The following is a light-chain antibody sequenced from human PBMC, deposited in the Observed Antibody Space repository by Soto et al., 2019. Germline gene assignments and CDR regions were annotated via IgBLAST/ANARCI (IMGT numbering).Light chain of an antibody. CDR1: SSNIGNNY. CDR2: ENN. V-gene: IGLV1-51*02. J-gene: IGLJ1*01. Sequence: QSVLTQPPSVSAAPGQKVTISCSGSSSNIGNNYVSWYQQLPGTAPKLLIYENNKRPSGIPDRVSGSKSGTSATLGITGLQAGDEADHYCGTWDSSLRAFYVFGTGTKLTVL. CDR3: GTWDSSLRAFYV.